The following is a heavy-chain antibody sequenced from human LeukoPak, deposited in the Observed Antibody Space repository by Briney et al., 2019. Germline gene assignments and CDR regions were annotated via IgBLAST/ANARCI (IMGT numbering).Heavy chain of an antibody. Sequence: GGSLRLSCAASGITFSNYAMTWVRQAPGKGLEWVSAMSGSGGKAYYADSVKVRFTISRDSSQNTLYLQMNNLRADDTAVYYCAKGKRVGAPYYFDSWGQGTLVTVSS. V-gene: IGHV3-23*01. J-gene: IGHJ4*02. CDR3: AKGKRVGAPYYFDS. CDR2: MSGSGGKA. D-gene: IGHD1-26*01. CDR1: GITFSNYA.